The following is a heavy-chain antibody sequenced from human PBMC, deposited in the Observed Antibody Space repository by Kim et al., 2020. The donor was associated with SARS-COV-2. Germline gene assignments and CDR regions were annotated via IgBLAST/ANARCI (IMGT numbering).Heavy chain of an antibody. V-gene: IGHV4-4*07. CDR2: IYTSGST. CDR1: GGSISSYY. CDR3: ARDRGIAVASPSYNWFDP. Sequence: SETLSLTCTVSGGSISSYYWSWIRQPAGKGLEWIGRIYTSGSTNYNPSLKSRVTMSVDTSKNQFSLKLSSVTAADTAVYYCARDRGIAVASPSYNWFDPWGQGTLVTVSS. J-gene: IGHJ5*02. D-gene: IGHD6-19*01.